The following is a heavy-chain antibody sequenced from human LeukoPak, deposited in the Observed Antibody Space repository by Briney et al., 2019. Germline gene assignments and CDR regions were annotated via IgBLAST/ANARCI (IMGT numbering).Heavy chain of an antibody. V-gene: IGHV3-23*01. CDR3: AKDARRSSGWYFFDH. CDR1: GFVFSSQD. D-gene: IGHD6-19*01. J-gene: IGHJ4*02. CDR2: ISDGGSRT. Sequence: GGSLRLSCAASGFVFSSQDMGWVRKAPGKGLEWVSAISDGGSRTYYADSVKGRFTISRDNSKNTLHLQMNSLRAEDTAVYYCAKDARRSSGWYFFDHWGQGTLVTVSS.